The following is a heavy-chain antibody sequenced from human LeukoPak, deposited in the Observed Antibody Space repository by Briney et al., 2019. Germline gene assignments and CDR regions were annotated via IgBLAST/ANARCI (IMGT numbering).Heavy chain of an antibody. CDR1: GGSISSYY. Sequence: SETLSLTCTVSGGSISSYYWSWIRQPAGKGLEWIGRIYTSGSTNYNPSLKSRVTMSVDTSKNQFSLKLSSVTAADTAVYYCARGRSYGVLMVYAIFRTPSYFDYWGQGTLVTVSS. CDR2: IYTSGST. D-gene: IGHD2-8*01. V-gene: IGHV4-4*07. CDR3: ARGRSYGVLMVYAIFRTPSYFDY. J-gene: IGHJ4*02.